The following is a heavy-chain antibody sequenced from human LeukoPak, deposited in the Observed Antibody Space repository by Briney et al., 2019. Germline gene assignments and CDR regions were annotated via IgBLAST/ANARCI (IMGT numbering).Heavy chain of an antibody. CDR3: AAGGYYHDY. Sequence: SQTLSLTCTVSGGSISSGSYYWSWIRQPAGKGLEWIGRIYTSGSTNYNPSLKSRVTISVDTSKNQFSLKLSSVTAADTAVYYCAAGGYYHDYWGQGTLVTVSS. CDR1: GGSISSGSYY. J-gene: IGHJ4*02. V-gene: IGHV4-61*02. D-gene: IGHD3-22*01. CDR2: IYTSGST.